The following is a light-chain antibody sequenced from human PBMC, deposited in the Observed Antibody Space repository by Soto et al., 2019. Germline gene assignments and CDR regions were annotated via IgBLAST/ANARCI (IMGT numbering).Light chain of an antibody. J-gene: IGLJ3*02. V-gene: IGLV1-40*01. CDR3: QSYDKTLRGV. Sequence: QSVLTQPPSVSGAPGQRVTISCTGSSSNIGAGYDVHWYQQFPGTAPTLLIYENIHRPSGVSDRFSGSKSGTSASLVITGLQAEDEADYYCQSYDKTLRGVFDGGTKLTVL. CDR2: ENI. CDR1: SSNIGAGYD.